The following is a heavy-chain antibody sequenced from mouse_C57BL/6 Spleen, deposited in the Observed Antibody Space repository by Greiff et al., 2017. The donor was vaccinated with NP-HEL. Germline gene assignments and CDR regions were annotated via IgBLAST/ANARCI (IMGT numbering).Heavy chain of an antibody. CDR2: IYPGDGDT. D-gene: IGHD2-4*01. CDR1: GYAFSSSW. V-gene: IGHV1-82*01. J-gene: IGHJ2*01. CDR3: ARSYYDYDGVDY. Sequence: VQLQQSGPELVKPGASVKISCKASGYAFSSSWMNWVKQRPGKGLEWIGRIYPGDGDTNYNGKFKGKATLTADKSSSTAYMQLSSLTSEDSAVYFCARSYYDYDGVDYWGQGTTLTVSS.